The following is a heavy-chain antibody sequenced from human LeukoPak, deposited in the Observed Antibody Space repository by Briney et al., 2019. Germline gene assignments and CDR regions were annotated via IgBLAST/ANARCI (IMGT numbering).Heavy chain of an antibody. CDR1: GFTFSNYG. Sequence: PGGSLRLSCAASGFTFSNYGMHWVRQAPGKGLEGVAVISYDGSNKYYADSVKGRFTISRDDSKNTLYLQLNSLRAEGTGVYYCARSGVYGGRRRHFDGWGEGSLVTVS. J-gene: IGHJ4*02. CDR3: ARSGVYGGRRRHFDG. D-gene: IGHD4-23*01. V-gene: IGHV3-30*03. CDR2: ISYDGSNK.